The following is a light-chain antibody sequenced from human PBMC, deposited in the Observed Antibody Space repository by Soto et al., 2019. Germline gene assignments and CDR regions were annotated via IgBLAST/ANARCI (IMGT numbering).Light chain of an antibody. V-gene: IGKV3-15*01. J-gene: IGKJ5*01. Sequence: EIVMTQSPATLSVSPGERATLSCRASQSVSSNLAWYQQKPGQAPRLLIYGASTRATGIPARFRGSGSGTEFTLTISRLQSEDFAVYYCQQYNNWLSITFGQGTRLEIK. CDR3: QQYNNWLSIT. CDR1: QSVSSN. CDR2: GAS.